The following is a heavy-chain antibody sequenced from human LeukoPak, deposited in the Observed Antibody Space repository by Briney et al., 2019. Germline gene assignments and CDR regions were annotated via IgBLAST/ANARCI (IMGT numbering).Heavy chain of an antibody. J-gene: IGHJ4*02. CDR1: GFTFSSYW. D-gene: IGHD1-26*01. CDR3: ARANSGSYYSDY. Sequence: GGSLRLSCAASGFTFSSYWMHWVRRAPGKGLVWVSRINSDGSSTSYADSVKGRFTISRDNAKNTLYLQMNSLRAEDTAVYYCARANSGSYYSDYWGQGTLVTVSS. CDR2: INSDGSST. V-gene: IGHV3-74*01.